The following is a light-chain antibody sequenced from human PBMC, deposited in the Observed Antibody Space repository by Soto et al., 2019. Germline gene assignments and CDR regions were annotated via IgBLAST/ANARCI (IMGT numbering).Light chain of an antibody. V-gene: IGKV1-39*01. CDR1: QSISPY. J-gene: IGKJ4*01. CDR2: ATS. Sequence: DIQMTQSPPSLSASVGDSITITCRASQSISPYLNWYRQKPGKAPELLIFATSSLHRGVPSRFSGSGSGTDFNPTISSLQTGDFVPYYCQHTYSLPYTFGGGTKV. CDR3: QHTYSLPYT.